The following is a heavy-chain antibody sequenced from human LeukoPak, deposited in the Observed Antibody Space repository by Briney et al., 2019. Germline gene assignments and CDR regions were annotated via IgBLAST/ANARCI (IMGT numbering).Heavy chain of an antibody. CDR2: IIPIFGTA. J-gene: IGHJ6*02. D-gene: IGHD1-1*01. CDR3: ARGDCFNWNDDCYYYGMDV. Sequence: TVKVSCKASGGTFSSYAISWVRQAPGQGLEWMGGIIPIFGTANYAQKFQGRVTITADESTSTAYMELSSLRSEDTAVYYCARGDCFNWNDDCYYYGMDVWGQGTTVTVSS. V-gene: IGHV1-69*13. CDR1: GGTFSSYA.